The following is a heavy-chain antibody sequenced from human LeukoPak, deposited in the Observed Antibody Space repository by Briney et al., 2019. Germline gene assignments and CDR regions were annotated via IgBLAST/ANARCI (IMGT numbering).Heavy chain of an antibody. CDR1: GYTFTSYY. D-gene: IGHD3-10*01. J-gene: IGHJ6*03. CDR3: ARAARLVRGVIIKSYYYYYMDV. Sequence: GASVKVSCKASGYTFTSYYMHWVRQAPGQGLEWMGIINPSGGSTSYAQKFQGRVTMTRNTSISTAYMELSSLRSEDTAVYYCARAARLVRGVIIKSYYYYYMDVWGKGTTVTISS. CDR2: INPSGGST. V-gene: IGHV1-46*01.